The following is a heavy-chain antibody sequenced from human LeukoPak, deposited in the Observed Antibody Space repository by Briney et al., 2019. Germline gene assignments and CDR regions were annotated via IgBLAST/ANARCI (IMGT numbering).Heavy chain of an antibody. CDR3: ARGSRAAGTLFFDY. D-gene: IGHD6-13*01. CDR2: ISSSSSYI. CDR1: GFTFSSYS. Sequence: GGSLRLSCAASGFTFSSYSMNWVRQAPGKGLEWVSSISSSSSYIYYADSVKGRFTISRDNAKNSLYLQMNSLRAEDTAVYYCARGSRAAGTLFFDYWGQGTLVTVSS. J-gene: IGHJ4*02. V-gene: IGHV3-21*01.